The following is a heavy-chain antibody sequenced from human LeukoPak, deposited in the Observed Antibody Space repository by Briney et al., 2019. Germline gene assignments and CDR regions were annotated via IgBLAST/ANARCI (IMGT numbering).Heavy chain of an antibody. CDR2: INPSGGST. V-gene: IGHV1-46*01. Sequence: ASVKVSCKASGYTFTSYYMHWVRQAPGPGIEWMGIINPSGGSTSYAQKFQGRVTMTRDMSTSTVYMELSSLRSEDTAMYYCARGSSAGAFDIWGQGTMVTVSS. CDR3: ARGSSAGAFDI. D-gene: IGHD2-2*01. J-gene: IGHJ3*02. CDR1: GYTFTSYY.